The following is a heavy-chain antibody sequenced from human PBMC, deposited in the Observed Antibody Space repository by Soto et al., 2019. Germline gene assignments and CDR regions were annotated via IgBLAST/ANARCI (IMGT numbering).Heavy chain of an antibody. CDR2: IYYSGST. CDR1: GGSISSGGYY. Sequence: QVQLQESGPGLVKPSQTLSLTCTVSGGSISSGGYYWSWIRQHPGKGLEWIGYIYYSGSTYYNPSLKSRVTISVDKSKNQFSLKLSSVTAADTAVYYCARSVGGEPRQWFDHDFGPGWFDHWGQGTLVTVSS. V-gene: IGHV4-31*03. CDR3: ARSVGGEPRQWFDHDFGPGWFDH. D-gene: IGHD3-3*01. J-gene: IGHJ5*02.